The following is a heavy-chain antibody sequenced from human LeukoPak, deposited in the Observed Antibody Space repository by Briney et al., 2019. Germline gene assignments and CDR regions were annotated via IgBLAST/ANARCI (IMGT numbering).Heavy chain of an antibody. Sequence: QPGGSLRLSCAASGFSFNSDWMDWVRQAPGKGLEWVANIKHDESEKNYLDSVKGRFTISRDNAQNSLYLQMNGVRVEDTAVYYCTRRLDDWGQGTLVTVSS. J-gene: IGHJ4*02. CDR2: IKHDESEK. V-gene: IGHV3-7*01. CDR3: TRRLDD. CDR1: GFSFNSDW. D-gene: IGHD3-16*01.